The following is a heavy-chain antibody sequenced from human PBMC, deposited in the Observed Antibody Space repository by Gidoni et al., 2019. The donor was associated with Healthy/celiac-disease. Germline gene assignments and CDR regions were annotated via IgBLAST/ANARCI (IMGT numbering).Heavy chain of an antibody. V-gene: IGHV3-23*01. CDR3: AKDPLNDSSGYYRPYYFDY. J-gene: IGHJ4*02. D-gene: IGHD3-22*01. Sequence: EVQLLESGGGLVQPGGSLRLSCAASGFTFSSYAMSWVRQAPGKGLEWVSAISGSGGSTYYADSVKGRFTISRDNSKNTLYLQMNSLRAEDTAVYYCAKDPLNDSSGYYRPYYFDYWGQGTLVTVSS. CDR2: ISGSGGST. CDR1: GFTFSSYA.